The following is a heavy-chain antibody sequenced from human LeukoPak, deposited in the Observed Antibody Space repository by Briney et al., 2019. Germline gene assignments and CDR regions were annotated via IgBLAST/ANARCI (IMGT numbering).Heavy chain of an antibody. CDR1: GFTFDDYA. CDR3: AKGTGNWYFDL. J-gene: IGHJ2*01. CDR2: ISWNSGSI. V-gene: IGHV3-9*01. Sequence: PGRSLRLSCAASGFTFDDYAMHWVRQAPGKGLEWVSGISWNSGSIGYADSVKDRFTISRDNAKNSLYLQMNSLRAEDTALYYCAKGTGNWYFDLWGRGTLVTVSS.